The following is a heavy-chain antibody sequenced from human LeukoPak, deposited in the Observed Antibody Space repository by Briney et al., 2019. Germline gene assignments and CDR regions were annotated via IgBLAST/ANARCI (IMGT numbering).Heavy chain of an antibody. V-gene: IGHV3-20*04. CDR2: INWNGGST. CDR3: AREWFGANNWFDP. D-gene: IGHD3-10*01. Sequence: GGSLRLPCAASGFTFDDYGMSWVRQAPGKGLEWVSGINWNGGSTGYADSVKGRFTISRDNSKNTLYLQMNSLRAEDTAVYYCAREWFGANNWFDPWGQGTLVTVSS. CDR1: GFTFDDYG. J-gene: IGHJ5*02.